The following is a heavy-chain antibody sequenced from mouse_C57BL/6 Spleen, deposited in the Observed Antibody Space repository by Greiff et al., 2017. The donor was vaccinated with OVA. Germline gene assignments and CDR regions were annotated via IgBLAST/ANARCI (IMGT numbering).Heavy chain of an antibody. J-gene: IGHJ1*03. CDR1: GYTFTSYG. CDR2: IYPRSGNT. V-gene: IGHV1-81*01. CDR3: ASPFTTVVATGYFDV. D-gene: IGHD1-1*01. Sequence: QVQLKESGAELARPGASVKLSCKASGYTFTSYGISWVKQRTGQGLEWIGEIYPRSGNTYYNEKFKGKATLTADKSSSTAYMELRSLTSEDSAVYFCASPFTTVVATGYFDVWSTGTTVTVSS.